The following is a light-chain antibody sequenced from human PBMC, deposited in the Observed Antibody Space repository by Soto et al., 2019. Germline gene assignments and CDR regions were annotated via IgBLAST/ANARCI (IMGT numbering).Light chain of an antibody. J-gene: IGKJ3*01. CDR1: QSFSSSY. Sequence: EIVLTQSPGTLSLSPGERATLSCRASQSFSSSYLAWYQQKPGQAPRFLIYGASSRATGIPDRFSGSGSGTDFTLTISRLEPEDFAVYYCQYYGSSPVTFGPGTKVDIK. CDR2: GAS. CDR3: QYYGSSPVT. V-gene: IGKV3-20*01.